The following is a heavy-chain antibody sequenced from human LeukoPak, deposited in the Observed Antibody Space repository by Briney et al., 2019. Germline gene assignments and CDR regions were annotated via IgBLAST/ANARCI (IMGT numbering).Heavy chain of an antibody. CDR1: GGTFSSYA. J-gene: IGHJ3*01. V-gene: IGHV1-69*04. D-gene: IGHD3-9*01. CDR2: IIPILRIP. CDR3: AGEGTYYDVLTGYYLL. Sequence: GAPVKVSCKASGGTFSSYAISWVRQAPGQGLEWMGRIIPILRIPNNAQKFQGRVTTTADKSTGTAYMELSSLSSEDTAVYYCAGEGTYYDVLTGYYLLWGQGTMVTVSS.